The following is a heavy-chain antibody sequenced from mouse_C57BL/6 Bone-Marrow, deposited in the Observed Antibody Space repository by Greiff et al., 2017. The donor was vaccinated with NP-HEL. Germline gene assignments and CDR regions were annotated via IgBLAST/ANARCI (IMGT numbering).Heavy chain of an antibody. Sequence: VQLVESGPGLVQPSQSLSITCTVSGFSLTSYGVHWVRQSPGKGLEWLGVIWSGGSTDYNAAFMSRLSITKDNSKSQVFFKMNSLQADDTAIYYCAKTPYYYGSSYGFAYWGQGTLVTVSA. CDR2: IWSGGST. J-gene: IGHJ3*01. V-gene: IGHV2-5*01. CDR3: AKTPYYYGSSYGFAY. D-gene: IGHD1-1*01. CDR1: GFSLTSYG.